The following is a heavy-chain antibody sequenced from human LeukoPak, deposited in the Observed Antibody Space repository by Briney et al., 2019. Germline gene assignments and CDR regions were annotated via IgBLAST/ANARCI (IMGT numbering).Heavy chain of an antibody. Sequence: GGSLRLSCSASGFAFSSYAMSWVRQAPGKGLEWVSITSGSGGNPYYADSVKGRFTISRDNSKNTLYLQMNSLRAEDTAVYYCARDAAAGPSYYYYGMDVWGQGTTVTVSS. CDR2: TSGSGGNP. D-gene: IGHD6-13*01. CDR1: GFAFSSYA. CDR3: ARDAAAGPSYYYYGMDV. V-gene: IGHV3-23*01. J-gene: IGHJ6*02.